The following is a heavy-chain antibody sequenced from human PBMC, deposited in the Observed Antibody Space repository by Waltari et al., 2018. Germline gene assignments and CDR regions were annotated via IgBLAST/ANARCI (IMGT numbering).Heavy chain of an antibody. J-gene: IGHJ2*01. CDR1: GGTFSSYA. CDR3: ARDYYDSSGYPYWYFDL. V-gene: IGHV1-69*01. CDR2: IIPIFGKA. Sequence: QVQLVQSGAEVKKPGSSVKVSCKASGGTFSSYAISWVRQAPGQGLEWMGGIIPIFGKANYAQKFQGRGTITADESTSTAYMELSSLRSEDTAVYYCARDYYDSSGYPYWYFDLWGRGTLVTVSS. D-gene: IGHD3-22*01.